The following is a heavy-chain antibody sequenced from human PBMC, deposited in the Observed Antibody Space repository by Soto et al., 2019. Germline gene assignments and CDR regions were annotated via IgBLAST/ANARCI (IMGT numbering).Heavy chain of an antibody. CDR2: IYPGDSDT. CDR1: GYSFGMFW. V-gene: IGHV5-51*01. D-gene: IGHD3-16*01. CDR3: VRNAFTMDRGPFDP. Sequence: PXESLTISFTGSGYSFGMFWIGLVRQTCGKGLEYMGIIYPGDSDTKYNPSFQGQVTMSVDKSINTAYLQWRSLKASDTDIYYCVRNAFTMDRGPFDPGGQGTQGTVYS. J-gene: IGHJ5*02.